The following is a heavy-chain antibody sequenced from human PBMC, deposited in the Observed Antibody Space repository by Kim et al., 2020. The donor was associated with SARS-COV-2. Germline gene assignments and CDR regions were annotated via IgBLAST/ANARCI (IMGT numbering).Heavy chain of an antibody. D-gene: IGHD3-9*01. J-gene: IGHJ6*02. CDR2: IYYSGST. Sequence: SETLSLTCTVSGGSISSYYWSWIRQPPGKGLEWIGYIYYSGSTNYNPSLKSRVTISVDTSKNQFSLKLSSVTAADTAVYYCARVGVGGLVIPSGGMDVWGQGTTVTVSS. CDR3: ARVGVGGLVIPSGGMDV. CDR1: GGSISSYY. V-gene: IGHV4-59*01.